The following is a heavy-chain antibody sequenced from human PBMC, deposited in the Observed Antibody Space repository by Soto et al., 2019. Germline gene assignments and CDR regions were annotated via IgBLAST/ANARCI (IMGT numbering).Heavy chain of an antibody. J-gene: IGHJ6*02. D-gene: IGHD3-9*01. V-gene: IGHV3-13*01. CDR1: GFTFSSYD. Sequence: PGGSLRLSCAASGFTFSSYDMHWVRQATGKGLERVSAIGTAGDTYYPGSVKGRFTISRENAKNSLYLQMNSLRAGDTAVYYCARDRYDILTGSPYYYYYGMDVWGQGTTVTVSS. CDR3: ARDRYDILTGSPYYYYYGMDV. CDR2: IGTAGDT.